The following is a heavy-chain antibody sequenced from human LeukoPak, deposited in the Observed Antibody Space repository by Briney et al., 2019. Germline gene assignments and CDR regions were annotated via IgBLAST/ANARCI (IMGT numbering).Heavy chain of an antibody. J-gene: IGHJ4*02. D-gene: IGHD6-19*01. Sequence: PGGSLRLSCAASGFTFNRDWTAWVRQAPGKGLEWVANIREDGSEKNYVDSVKGRFTISRDNAVNSVYLQMNDLRAGDTGVYYCATKEPSTSGWSYWGQGTLVTVSS. V-gene: IGHV3-7*01. CDR2: IREDGSEK. CDR1: GFTFNRDW. CDR3: ATKEPSTSGWSY.